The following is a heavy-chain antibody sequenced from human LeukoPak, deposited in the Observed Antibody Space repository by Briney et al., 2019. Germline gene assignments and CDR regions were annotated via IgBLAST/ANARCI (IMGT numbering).Heavy chain of an antibody. J-gene: IGHJ4*02. CDR2: ISAYNGNT. D-gene: IGHD6-13*01. Sequence: ASVKVSCKASGGTFTSYGISWVRQAPGQGLEWMGWISAYNGNTNYAQKLQGRVTMTTDTSTSTAYMELRSLRSDDTAVYYCARDLYGRWGSSWYRGLSYWGQGTLVTVSS. CDR3: ARDLYGRWGSSWYRGLSY. CDR1: GGTFTSYG. V-gene: IGHV1-18*01.